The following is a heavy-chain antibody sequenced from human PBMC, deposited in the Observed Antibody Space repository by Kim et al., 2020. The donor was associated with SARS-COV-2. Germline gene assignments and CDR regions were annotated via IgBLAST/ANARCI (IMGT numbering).Heavy chain of an antibody. CDR3: ARRSRGDGSPGY. Sequence: YFNPSLKSRLTISVDTSKKQFSLKLTSVPAADTAVYYCARRSRGDGSPGYWGQGTLVTVSS. V-gene: IGHV4-39*01. D-gene: IGHD3-16*01. J-gene: IGHJ4*02.